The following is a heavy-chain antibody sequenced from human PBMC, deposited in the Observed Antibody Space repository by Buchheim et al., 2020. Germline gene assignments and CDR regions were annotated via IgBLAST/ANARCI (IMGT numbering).Heavy chain of an antibody. CDR2: INHSGST. D-gene: IGHD3-22*01. CDR1: GGSFSGYY. J-gene: IGHJ5*02. CDR3: ARGDGDYYDSSGYHPADNWFDP. V-gene: IGHV4-34*01. Sequence: QVQLQQWGAGLLKPSETLSLTCAVYGGSFSGYYWSWSRQPPGKGLEWIGEINHSGSTNYHPSPKRRVTISVDTSKKQFSLKLSSVTAADTAVYYCARGDGDYYDSSGYHPADNWFDPWGQGTL.